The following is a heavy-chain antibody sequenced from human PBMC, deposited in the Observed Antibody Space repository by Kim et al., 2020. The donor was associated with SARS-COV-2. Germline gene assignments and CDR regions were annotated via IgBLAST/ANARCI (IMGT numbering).Heavy chain of an antibody. V-gene: IGHV3-49*02. CDR3: TEAMVGY. D-gene: IGHD5-18*01. CDR2: YGGTT. Sequence: YGGTTEYAASLKGRFTISRDDSKIIAYLQMNSLKTEDTSVYYFTEAMVGYWGQGTLVTVSS. J-gene: IGHJ4*02.